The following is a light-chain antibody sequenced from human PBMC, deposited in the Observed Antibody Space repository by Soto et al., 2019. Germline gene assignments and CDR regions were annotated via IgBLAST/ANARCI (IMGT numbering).Light chain of an antibody. CDR2: DAS. V-gene: IGKV3-11*01. CDR1: QSVSSS. Sequence: EIVLTQSPATLSLSPGERATLSCMASQSVSSSLAWYQQKPGQAPRLLIYDASNRATGIPARFSGSGSGTDFTLTISSLEPDDSAVYYCQQRSTWVTFGGGTKVEIK. CDR3: QQRSTWVT. J-gene: IGKJ4*01.